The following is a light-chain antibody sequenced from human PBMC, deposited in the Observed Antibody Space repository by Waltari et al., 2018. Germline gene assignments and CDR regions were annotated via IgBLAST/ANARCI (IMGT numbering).Light chain of an antibody. V-gene: IGLV2-11*01. CDR1: SSDVGGYNY. J-gene: IGLJ2*01. Sequence: QSALTQPRSVSGSPGQSVTISCTGTSSDVGGYNYVSWYQHHPGKAPKLRIYDVTKRPSGVPDRFSGSKSGNTASLTISGLQAEDEADYYCCSYGGNYRGVFGGGTKLTVL. CDR3: CSYGGNYRGV. CDR2: DVT.